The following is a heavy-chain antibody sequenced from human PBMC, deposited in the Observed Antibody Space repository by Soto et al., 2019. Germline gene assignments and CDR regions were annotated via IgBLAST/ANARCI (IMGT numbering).Heavy chain of an antibody. Sequence: ASVKVSCKASGYTFTSYDINWVRQATGQGLEWMGWMNPNSGNTGYAQKFQGRVTMTRNTSISTAYMELSSLRSEDTAVYYCARGVYCSGGSCYLPPFDYWGQGTLVTVSS. CDR3: ARGVYCSGGSCYLPPFDY. CDR2: MNPNSGNT. D-gene: IGHD2-15*01. V-gene: IGHV1-8*01. CDR1: GYTFTSYD. J-gene: IGHJ4*02.